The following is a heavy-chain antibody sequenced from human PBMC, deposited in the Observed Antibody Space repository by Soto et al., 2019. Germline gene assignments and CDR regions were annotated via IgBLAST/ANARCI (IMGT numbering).Heavy chain of an antibody. CDR1: GFTFSSYW. J-gene: IGHJ3*02. CDR2: INTDGSST. D-gene: IGHD5-12*01. CDR3: AQASGHESDALDI. Sequence: EVQLVESGGGVVQPGGSLRLSCAASGFTFSSYWMHWVRQAPGKGLVWVSHINTDGSSTNYADSVKGRFTISRDTVTNTLYLQINRLRAEDTAGYYCAQASGHESDALDIWCQGTMVTVSS. V-gene: IGHV3-74*01.